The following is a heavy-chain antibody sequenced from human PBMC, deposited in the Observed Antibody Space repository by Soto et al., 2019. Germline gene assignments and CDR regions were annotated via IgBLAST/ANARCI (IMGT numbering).Heavy chain of an antibody. V-gene: IGHV4-30-4*08. D-gene: IGHD3-22*01. CDR1: GGSISSSSYY. Sequence: LSLTCTVSGGSISSSSYYWGWIRQPPGKGLEWIGYIYHSGSTYYNPSLKGRVSISVDTSKNQFSLKLSSVTAADTAVYYCARGRAYYDSSGYYYIDHWGQGALVTVSS. J-gene: IGHJ4*02. CDR2: IYHSGST. CDR3: ARGRAYYDSSGYYYIDH.